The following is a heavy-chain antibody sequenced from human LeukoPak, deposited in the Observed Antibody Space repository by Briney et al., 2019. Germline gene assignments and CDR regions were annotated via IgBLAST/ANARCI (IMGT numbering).Heavy chain of an antibody. CDR1: GFTFSSND. CDR2: ISYDGGNK. D-gene: IGHD3-22*01. Sequence: GGSLRLSCAASGFTFSSNDIHWVCQAPGKGLEWVVVISYDGGNKYYADSVKGRFAISRDNSKNTLYLQMNSLRAEDTAVYYCAKGTHYYDSSGYWGAFDIWGQGTMVTVSS. V-gene: IGHV3-30*18. CDR3: AKGTHYYDSSGYWGAFDI. J-gene: IGHJ3*02.